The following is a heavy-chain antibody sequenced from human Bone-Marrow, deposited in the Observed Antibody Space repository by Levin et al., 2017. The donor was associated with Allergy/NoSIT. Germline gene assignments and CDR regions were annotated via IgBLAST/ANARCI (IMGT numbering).Heavy chain of an antibody. CDR2: IYTSGST. J-gene: IGHJ4*02. CDR3: ARADGDYVGGFDY. Sequence: PSETLSLTCTVSGGSISHYYWSWIRQPAGKGLEWIGRIYTSGSTNYNPSLKSRVTMSVDTPKNQFSLRLTSVTAADTAVYFCARADGDYVGGFDYWGQGTLVTVSS. V-gene: IGHV4-4*07. CDR1: GGSISHYY. D-gene: IGHD4-17*01.